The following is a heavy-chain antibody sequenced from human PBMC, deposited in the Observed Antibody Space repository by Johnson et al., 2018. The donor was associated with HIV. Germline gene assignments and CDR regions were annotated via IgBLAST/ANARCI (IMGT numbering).Heavy chain of an antibody. D-gene: IGHD3-16*01. CDR2: ISYDGSNK. V-gene: IGHV3-30-3*01. Sequence: QVQLVESGGGVVQPGRSLRLSCAASGFTFSSYAMHWVRQAPGTGLEWVAVISYDGSNKYYADSVKGRFTISRDNSKNTLYLQMNSLRAEDTAVYYCARDQGVRAFDIWGQGTMVTVSS. CDR3: ARDQGVRAFDI. J-gene: IGHJ3*02. CDR1: GFTFSSYA.